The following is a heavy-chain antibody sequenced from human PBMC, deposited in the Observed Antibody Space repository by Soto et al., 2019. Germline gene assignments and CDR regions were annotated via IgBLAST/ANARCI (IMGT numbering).Heavy chain of an antibody. CDR2: VSGSGGRT. V-gene: IGHV3-23*01. CDR3: AKCNEGYNYGSLDY. Sequence: GGSLRLSCAASGFTFSSYAMSWVRQAPGRGLEWVSAVSGSGGRTYYADSVKGRLTISRDNSKNTLYLQMNSLRAEDTAVYYCAKCNEGYNYGSLDYWGQGTLVTVAS. CDR1: GFTFSSYA. J-gene: IGHJ4*02. D-gene: IGHD1-1*01.